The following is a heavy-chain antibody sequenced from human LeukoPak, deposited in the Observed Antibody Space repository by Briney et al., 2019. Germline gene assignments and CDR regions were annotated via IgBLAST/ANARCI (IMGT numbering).Heavy chain of an antibody. CDR3: ARPNTGFDS. CDR2: ISGDGSSA. CDR1: GFTVSNNF. J-gene: IGHJ4*02. V-gene: IGHV3-74*01. Sequence: TGGSLRLSCAASGFTVSNNFLTWVRQAPGGGLVWLSRISGDGSSAYYADPVKGRFTISRDNAKNTLYLQMNSLKPGDTAVYYCARPNTGFDSWGQGTLVTVPS.